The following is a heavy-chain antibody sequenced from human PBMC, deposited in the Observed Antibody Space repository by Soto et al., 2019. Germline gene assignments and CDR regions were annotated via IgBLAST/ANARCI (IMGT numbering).Heavy chain of an antibody. CDR1: GGSITTYY. J-gene: IGHJ3*02. CDR2: MYYGGNT. D-gene: IGHD1-1*01. Sequence: PSETLSLTCTVSGGSITTYYWNWIRQPPGKGLEWIGYMYYGGNTNYNPSLESRVTISVDTSKNQFSLKLSSVTAADTAVYYCATGATGRKNAFDIWGQGTMVTVSS. V-gene: IGHV4-59*08. CDR3: ATGATGRKNAFDI.